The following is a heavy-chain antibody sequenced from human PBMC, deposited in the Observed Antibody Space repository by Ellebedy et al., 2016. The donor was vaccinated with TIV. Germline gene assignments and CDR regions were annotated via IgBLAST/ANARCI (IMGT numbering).Heavy chain of an antibody. Sequence: MPSETLSLTCAVYGGSFSGYYWSWIRQPPGKGLDWIGEINHSGSTNYNPSLKTLVTISLDTSKTQFSLKLSSVTAADTDVYYCARGWRVGATMRMYWFDPWGQGTLVTVSS. V-gene: IGHV4-34*01. D-gene: IGHD1-26*01. J-gene: IGHJ5*02. CDR3: ARGWRVGATMRMYWFDP. CDR1: GGSFSGYY. CDR2: INHSGST.